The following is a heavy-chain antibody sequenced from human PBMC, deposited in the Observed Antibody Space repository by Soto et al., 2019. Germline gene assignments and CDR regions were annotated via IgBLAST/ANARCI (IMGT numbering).Heavy chain of an antibody. CDR2: ITPIFGTA. J-gene: IGHJ4*02. D-gene: IGHD5-12*01. Sequence: SVKVSCKASGGTFSSYAISWVRQAPGQGLEWMGGITPIFGTANYAQKFQGRVTITADESTSTAYMELSSLRSEDTAVYYCARGNRGYSGYDSSFDYWGQGTLVTVSS. CDR3: ARGNRGYSGYDSSFDY. V-gene: IGHV1-69*13. CDR1: GGTFSSYA.